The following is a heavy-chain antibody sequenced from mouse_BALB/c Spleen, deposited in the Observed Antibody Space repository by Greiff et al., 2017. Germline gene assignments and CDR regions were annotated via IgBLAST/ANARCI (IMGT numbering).Heavy chain of an antibody. V-gene: IGHV5-6-5*01. Sequence: EVQRVESGGGLVKPGGSLKLSCAASGFTFSSYAMSWVRQTPEKRLEWVASISSGGSTYYPDSVKGRFTISRDNARNILYLQMSSLRSEDTAMYYCARGYGNYRYYFDYWGQGTTLTVSS. CDR3: ARGYGNYRYYFDY. CDR1: GFTFSSYA. J-gene: IGHJ2*01. D-gene: IGHD2-10*02. CDR2: ISSGGST.